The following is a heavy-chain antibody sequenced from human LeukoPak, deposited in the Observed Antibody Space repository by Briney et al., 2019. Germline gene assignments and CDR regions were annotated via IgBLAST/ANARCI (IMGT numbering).Heavy chain of an antibody. CDR3: ARESITGDRDFDY. J-gene: IGHJ4*02. Sequence: GGSLRLSCAASGFIFSSYSMNWVRQAPGRGLEWISYISSGSRTIFYADSVKGRFTISRDNAKNSLYLLMNTLRADDTAVYYCARESITGDRDFDYWGQGTLITVSS. CDR2: ISSGSRTI. CDR1: GFIFSSYS. D-gene: IGHD7-27*01. V-gene: IGHV3-48*01.